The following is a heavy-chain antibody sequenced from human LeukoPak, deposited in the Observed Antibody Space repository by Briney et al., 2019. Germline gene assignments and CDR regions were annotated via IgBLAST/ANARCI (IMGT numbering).Heavy chain of an antibody. CDR1: GFTFSSYA. D-gene: IGHD2-2*01. CDR2: ISGGRGNT. J-gene: IGHJ3*01. V-gene: IGHV3-23*01. Sequence: GGSLRLSCAASGFTFSSYAMSWVRLTPGKGLEYVSAISGGRGNTYYADSVKGRFTISRDNSKNTVYLQMYSLRGGDTALYYCATFGYEERVGGALDVWGQGATVSVSS. CDR3: ATFGYEERVGGALDV.